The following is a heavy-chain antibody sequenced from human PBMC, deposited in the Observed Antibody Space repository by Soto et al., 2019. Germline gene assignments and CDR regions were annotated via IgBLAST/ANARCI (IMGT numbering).Heavy chain of an antibody. J-gene: IGHJ3*02. CDR2: IYSGGST. V-gene: IGHV3-66*01. Sequence: EVQLVESGGGLVQPGGSLRLSCAASGFTVSSNYMSWVRQAPGKGLEWVSVIYSGGSTYYADSVKGRFTISRDNSKNTLYLQVNSLRAEDTAVYYCARYDYGDYEDAFDIWGQGTMVTVSS. CDR3: ARYDYGDYEDAFDI. D-gene: IGHD4-17*01. CDR1: GFTVSSNY.